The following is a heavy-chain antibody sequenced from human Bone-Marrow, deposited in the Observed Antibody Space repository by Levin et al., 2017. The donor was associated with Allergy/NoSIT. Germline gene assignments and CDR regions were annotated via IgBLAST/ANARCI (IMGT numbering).Heavy chain of an antibody. J-gene: IGHJ4*02. Sequence: ASVKVSCKTSGYTFTSFDINWVRQATGQGLEWMGWMYPNSDNAGYAHKFQGRVTMTRNTSISTAYMELSSLRSEDTAIYYCARGELGSGYLFDYWGQGTLVTVSS. CDR1: GYTFTSFD. V-gene: IGHV1-8*01. D-gene: IGHD5-12*01. CDR2: MYPNSDNA. CDR3: ARGELGSGYLFDY.